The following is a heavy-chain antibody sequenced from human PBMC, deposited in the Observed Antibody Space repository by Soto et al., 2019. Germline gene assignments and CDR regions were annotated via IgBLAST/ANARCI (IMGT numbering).Heavy chain of an antibody. CDR2: ISYDGSNK. CDR1: GFTFSSYG. CDR3: AKPHTALSNYYVMDV. D-gene: IGHD5-18*01. J-gene: IGHJ6*02. Sequence: GGSLRLSCAASGFTFSSYGMHWVRQAPGKGLEWVAVISYDGSNKYYADSVKGRFTISRDNSKNTLYLQMNSLRAEDTAVYYCAKPHTALSNYYVMDVPGQATRVTVSS. V-gene: IGHV3-30*18.